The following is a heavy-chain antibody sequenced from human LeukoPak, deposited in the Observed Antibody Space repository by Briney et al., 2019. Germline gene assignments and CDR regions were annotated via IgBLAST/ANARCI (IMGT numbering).Heavy chain of an antibody. CDR2: GHTSGSP. CDR3: PTVSYNAGSFIAGGWFDP. D-gene: IGHD3-10*01. CDR1: GVSTCGLY. J-gene: IGHJ5*02. Sequence: SETLSLTSAVSGVSTCGLYWSWIRLAAPQGLDWIGRGHTSGSPDSNTSLNSRVTMSVDSSKNQLSLRRSSMTAPAPAVYFCPTVSYNAGSFIAGGWFDPWGQGIRVTVSS. V-gene: IGHV4-4*07.